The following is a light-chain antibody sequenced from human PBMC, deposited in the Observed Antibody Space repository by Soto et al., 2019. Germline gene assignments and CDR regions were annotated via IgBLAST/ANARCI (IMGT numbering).Light chain of an antibody. V-gene: IGKV3-15*01. CDR3: QHYYNWPPYT. J-gene: IGKJ2*01. CDR2: GPS. Sequence: EILMTQSPATLSVSPGERATLSCTTSQSVSSDLAWYQQKPGQAPRLLIYGPSTRATGIPARFNGSGSGTEFTLTISSLQSADFAVYFCQHYYNWPPYTFGQGTRLEIK. CDR1: QSVSSD.